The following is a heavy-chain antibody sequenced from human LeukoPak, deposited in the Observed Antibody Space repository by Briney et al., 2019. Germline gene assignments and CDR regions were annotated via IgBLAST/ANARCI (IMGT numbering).Heavy chain of an antibody. V-gene: IGHV3-53*01. J-gene: IGHJ3*02. CDR2: IYSGGTT. CDR1: GFTVSGNH. Sequence: GGSLRLSCAASGFTVSGNHMSWVRQAPGKGLNWVSIIYSGGTTYYADSVKGRFTISRDNSKNPLYLQMNSLRAEDTAVYYCARDADYGGSPDAFDIWGRGTIVTVSS. D-gene: IGHD4-23*01. CDR3: ARDADYGGSPDAFDI.